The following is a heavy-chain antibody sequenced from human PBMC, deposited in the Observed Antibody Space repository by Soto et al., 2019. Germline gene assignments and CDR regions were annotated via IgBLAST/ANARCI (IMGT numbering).Heavy chain of an antibody. CDR1: GFTFSSYA. CDR3: AKWHAYNYDSLAFSGFDC. D-gene: IGHD3-16*01. V-gene: IGHV3-23*01. Sequence: GSLRLSCVASGFTFSSYAMTWVRQAPGKGLEWVSAISGGDGSPSYADSVKGRFAISRDNSKNTLYLHMNSLRADDTAAYYCAKWHAYNYDSLAFSGFDCWGQGTQVTVSS. CDR2: ISGGDGSP. J-gene: IGHJ4*02.